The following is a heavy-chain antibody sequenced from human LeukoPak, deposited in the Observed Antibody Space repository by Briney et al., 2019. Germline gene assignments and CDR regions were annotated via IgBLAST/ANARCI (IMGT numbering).Heavy chain of an antibody. D-gene: IGHD6-13*01. CDR1: GGSISSSSYY. CDR2: IYYSGST. J-gene: IGHJ6*02. Sequence: SETLSLTCTVSGGSISSSSYYWGWIRPPPGKGLEWIGSIYYSGSTYYNTSLKSRVTMSVDTSKNQFSLKLSSVTAADTAVYYCARLAAASNKYYGMDVWGQGTTVTVSS. V-gene: IGHV4-39*01. CDR3: ARLAAASNKYYGMDV.